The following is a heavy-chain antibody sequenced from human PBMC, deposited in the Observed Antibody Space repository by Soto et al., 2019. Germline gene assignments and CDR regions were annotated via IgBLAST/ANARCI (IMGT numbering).Heavy chain of an antibody. CDR1: GYSFTSYW. D-gene: IGHD6-13*01. CDR2: IYPGDSDT. CDR3: ARHPSGYSSSWDPRDYYYGMDV. Sequence: GESLKISCKGSGYSFTSYWIGWVRQMPGKGLEWMGIIYPGDSDTRYSPSFQGQVTISADKSISTAYLQWSSLKASDTAMYYCARHPSGYSSSWDPRDYYYGMDVWGQGTTVTVSS. V-gene: IGHV5-51*01. J-gene: IGHJ6*02.